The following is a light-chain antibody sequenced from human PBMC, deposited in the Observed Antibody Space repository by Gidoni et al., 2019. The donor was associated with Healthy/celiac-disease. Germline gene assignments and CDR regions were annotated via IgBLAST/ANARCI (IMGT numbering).Light chain of an antibody. CDR1: QSLLHSNGYNY. J-gene: IGKJ2*03. Sequence: DIVMTQSPLSLPVTPGEPASISCRSSQSLLHSNGYNYLDWDLQKPGQSPQLLIYLGSNRASGVPDRFSGSGSGTDFTLKISRVEAEDVGVYYCMQALQTVYSFGQGTKLEIK. CDR2: LGS. CDR3: MQALQTVYS. V-gene: IGKV2-28*01.